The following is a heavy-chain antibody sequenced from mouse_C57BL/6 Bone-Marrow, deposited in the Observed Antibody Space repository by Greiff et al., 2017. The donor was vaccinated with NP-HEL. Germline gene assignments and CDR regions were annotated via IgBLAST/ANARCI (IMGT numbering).Heavy chain of an antibody. CDR3: ARHRWLLKNYAMDN. Sequence: EVKLVESGGDLVKPGGSLKLSCAASGFTFSSYGMSWVRQTPDKRLEWVATISSGGSYTYYPDSVKGRFTISRDNAKNTLYLQMSSLKSEYTAMYYCARHRWLLKNYAMDNGGQGTSVTVSS. J-gene: IGHJ4*01. D-gene: IGHD2-3*01. CDR2: ISSGGSYT. CDR1: GFTFSSYG. V-gene: IGHV5-6*01.